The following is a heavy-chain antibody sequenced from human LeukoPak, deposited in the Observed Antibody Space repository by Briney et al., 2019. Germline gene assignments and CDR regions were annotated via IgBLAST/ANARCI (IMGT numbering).Heavy chain of an antibody. Sequence: ASVKVSCKASGYTFTGYYMHWVRQAPGQGLEWMGWINPNSGGTNYAQKFQGRVTMTRDTSISTAYMELSRLRSDDTAVYYCARGRLPVAGWFDPWGQGTLVTVSS. D-gene: IGHD5-12*01. CDR3: ARGRLPVAGWFDP. V-gene: IGHV1-2*02. CDR1: GYTFTGYY. J-gene: IGHJ5*02. CDR2: INPNSGGT.